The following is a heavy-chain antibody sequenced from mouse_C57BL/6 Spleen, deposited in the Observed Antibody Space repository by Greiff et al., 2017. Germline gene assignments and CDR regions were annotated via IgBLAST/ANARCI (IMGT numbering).Heavy chain of an antibody. V-gene: IGHV1-54*01. Sequence: QVQLQQSGAELVRPGTSVKVSCKASGYAFTNYLIEWVKQRPGQGLEWIGVINPGSGGTNYNEKFKGKATLTADKSSSTAYMQLSSLTSEDSAVYFCARYGELGLDYWGQGTTLTVSS. J-gene: IGHJ2*01. CDR3: ARYGELGLDY. D-gene: IGHD4-1*01. CDR1: GYAFTNYL. CDR2: INPGSGGT.